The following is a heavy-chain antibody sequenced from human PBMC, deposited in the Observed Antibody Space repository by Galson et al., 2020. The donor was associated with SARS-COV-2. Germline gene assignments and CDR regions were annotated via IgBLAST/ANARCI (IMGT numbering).Heavy chain of an antibody. CDR3: ARDSLAAARTAFDV. CDR1: GGSITNYY. V-gene: IGHV4-4*07. D-gene: IGHD6-13*01. CDR2: IYSSGTT. Sequence: SETPSLTCTVSGGSITNYYWTWFRQPAGKGLEWIGRIYSSGTTDYNPSLKSRITMSIDTSKNQFSLKLSSVTAADTAMYYCARDSLAAARTAFDVWGQGTMVTVSS. J-gene: IGHJ3*01.